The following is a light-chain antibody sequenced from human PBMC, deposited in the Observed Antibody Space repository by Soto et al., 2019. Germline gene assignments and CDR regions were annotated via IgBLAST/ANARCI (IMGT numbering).Light chain of an antibody. Sequence: DIQMTESPSSVSASVGDRITITFRASQTLNNYLTWFQQKQGKAPKVLIYAASTLQSGVPSRFSGSGSGAELTLTISSLQPEDFATYYCQQSFSPLLTFRGGTQADI. CDR2: AAS. CDR1: QTLNNY. V-gene: IGKV1-39*01. J-gene: IGKJ4*01. CDR3: QQSFSPLLT.